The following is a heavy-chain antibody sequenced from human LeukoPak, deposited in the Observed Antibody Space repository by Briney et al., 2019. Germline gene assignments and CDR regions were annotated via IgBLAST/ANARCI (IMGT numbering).Heavy chain of an antibody. CDR1: GYSFTSYW. V-gene: IGHV5-51*01. CDR2: IYPGDSDT. CDR3: ARDGGNYGDYLRDAFDI. D-gene: IGHD4-17*01. Sequence: GESLKISCKGSGYSFTSYWIGWVRQMPGKGLEWMGIIYPGDSDTRDSPSFQGQVTISADKSISTAYLQWSSLKASDTAMYYCARDGGNYGDYLRDAFDIWGQGTMGTVSS. J-gene: IGHJ3*02.